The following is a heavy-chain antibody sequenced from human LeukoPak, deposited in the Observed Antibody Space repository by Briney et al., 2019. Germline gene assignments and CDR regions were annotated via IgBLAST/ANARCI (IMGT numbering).Heavy chain of an antibody. Sequence: GGSLRLSCAASGFTFNSYGMHWVRQAPGKGLVWVSRLSSDGRDPSYADSVQGRFTISRDNAKNTLYMQMNSLRAEDTAVYYCARGVYEEDVNYWGQGTLVTVSS. CDR2: LSSDGRDP. D-gene: IGHD6-13*01. J-gene: IGHJ4*02. CDR3: ARGVYEEDVNY. V-gene: IGHV3-74*01. CDR1: GFTFNSYG.